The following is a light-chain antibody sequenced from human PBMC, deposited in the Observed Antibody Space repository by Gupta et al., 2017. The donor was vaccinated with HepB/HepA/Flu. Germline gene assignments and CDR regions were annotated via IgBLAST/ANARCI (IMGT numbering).Light chain of an antibody. J-gene: IGKJ3*01. CDR1: QSVGSN. CDR2: AAS. Sequence: ERVMTQPPATLSVSPGERVTLSCRASQSVGSNLAWFQQTPGQSPRLLISAASTRATGIPARFSGSGSGTEFTLTISGLQSEDFAVYFCQQYNNWPPTFGPGTKVDIK. V-gene: IGKV3-15*01. CDR3: QQYNNWPPT.